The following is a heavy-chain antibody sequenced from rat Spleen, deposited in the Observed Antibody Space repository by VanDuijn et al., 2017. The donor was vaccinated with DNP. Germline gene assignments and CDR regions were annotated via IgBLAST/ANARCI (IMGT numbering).Heavy chain of an antibody. D-gene: IGHD1-11*01. CDR1: GFTFSTYW. V-gene: IGHV5-58*01. Sequence: EVEVVETGGGLVQPGRSLKLSCVASGFTFSTYWMYWIRRVPGKGLEWVASITTSGDISYYPDSVRGRFTISRDNAINTLYLQMNSLRSEDTATYYCARGGRTYFDYWGQGVMVTVSS. CDR3: ARGGRTYFDY. CDR2: ITTSGDIS. J-gene: IGHJ2*01.